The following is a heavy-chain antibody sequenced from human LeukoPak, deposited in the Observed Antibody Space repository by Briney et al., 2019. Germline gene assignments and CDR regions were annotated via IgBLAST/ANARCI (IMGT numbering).Heavy chain of an antibody. CDR1: GGSFSGYY. CDR2: IYYSGST. V-gene: IGHV4-34*01. CDR3: ARVGGITMIVVLITDAFDI. J-gene: IGHJ3*02. D-gene: IGHD3-22*01. Sequence: SETLSLTCAVYGGSFSGYYWSWIRQPPGKGLEWIGSIYYSGSTYYNPSLKSRVTISVDTSKNQFSLKLRSVTAADTAVYYCARVGGITMIVVLITDAFDIWGQGTMVTVSS.